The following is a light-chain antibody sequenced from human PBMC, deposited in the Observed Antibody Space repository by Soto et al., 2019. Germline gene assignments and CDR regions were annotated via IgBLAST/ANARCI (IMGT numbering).Light chain of an antibody. V-gene: IGKV3-20*01. Sequence: ELVLTQSPGPLSLSPGERATLSCRASQSVSSSYLAWYQQKPGQAPRLLIYGASSRATGIPDRFSGSGSGTDFTLTISRLEPEDFAVYYCQQYGSSRTFGQGTKVDSK. J-gene: IGKJ1*01. CDR3: QQYGSSRT. CDR1: QSVSSSY. CDR2: GAS.